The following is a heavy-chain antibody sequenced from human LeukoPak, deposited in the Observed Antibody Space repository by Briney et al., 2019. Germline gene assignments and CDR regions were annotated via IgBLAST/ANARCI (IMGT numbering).Heavy chain of an antibody. D-gene: IGHD3-22*01. CDR2: ISSNGGTT. Sequence: GGSLRLSCAASGFTFSSDAMHWVRQAGGKGLEYVSAISSNGGTTHYGDSVTGRFTISRDNSKNTLYLQMGSLRAEDMAVYFCARSSGYGYYFDYWGQGTLVTVSS. J-gene: IGHJ4*02. CDR3: ARSSGYGYYFDY. V-gene: IGHV3-64*02. CDR1: GFTFSSDA.